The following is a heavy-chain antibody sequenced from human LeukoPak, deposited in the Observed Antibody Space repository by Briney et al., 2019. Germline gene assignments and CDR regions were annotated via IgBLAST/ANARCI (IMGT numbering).Heavy chain of an antibody. CDR2: INPSGGST. D-gene: IGHD3-10*01. J-gene: IGHJ4*02. Sequence: ASVKVSCKASGYTFTSYYMHWVRQAPGQGLEWMGIINPSGGSTSYAQKFQGRVTMTTDTSTSTAYMELRSLRSDDTAVYYCARSVDYYGSGSYYLPPHFDYWGQGTLVTVSS. CDR3: ARSVDYYGSGSYYLPPHFDY. CDR1: GYTFTSYY. V-gene: IGHV1-46*01.